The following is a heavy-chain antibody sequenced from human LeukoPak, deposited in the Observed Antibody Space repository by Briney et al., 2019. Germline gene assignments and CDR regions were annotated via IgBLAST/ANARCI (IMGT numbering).Heavy chain of an antibody. CDR1: GFTLSTYW. J-gene: IGHJ4*02. CDR2: IKQDGSDK. V-gene: IGHV3-7*01. Sequence: GGSLRLSCAASGFTLSTYWMSWVRQPPGKGLEWVANIKQDGSDKYYVDSVKGRFTISRDNAKNSLYLQMSSLRVEDTALYYCARDGEFTNHIDHWGQGTLVTVSS. D-gene: IGHD3-10*01. CDR3: ARDGEFTNHIDH.